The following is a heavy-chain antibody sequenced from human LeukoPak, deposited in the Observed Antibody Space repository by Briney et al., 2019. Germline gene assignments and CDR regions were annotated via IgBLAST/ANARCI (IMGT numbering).Heavy chain of an antibody. J-gene: IGHJ4*02. CDR3: ARAPLWFGELSFDY. V-gene: IGHV4-38-2*01. Sequence: KPSETLSLTCAVSGYSISSGYYWGWIRQPPGKGLEWIGSIYHSGSTYYNPSLKSRVTISVDTSKNQFSLKLSSVTAADTAVYYCARAPLWFGELSFDYWGQGTLVTVSS. CDR2: IYHSGST. D-gene: IGHD3-10*01. CDR1: GYSISSGYY.